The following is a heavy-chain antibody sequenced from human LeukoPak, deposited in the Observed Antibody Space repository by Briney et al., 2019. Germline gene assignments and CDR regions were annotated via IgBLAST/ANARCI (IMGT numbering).Heavy chain of an antibody. CDR3: ARDPHNPGPIDY. CDR2: ISGNKNYI. Sequence: GGSLRLSCVASGFTFSSYSMNWVRQAPGKGLEWVSSISGNKNYIYYADSVGGRFTISRDNARDSLFLQMDSLRAEDTGVYYCARDPHNPGPIDYGGQGTLVTVSS. J-gene: IGHJ4*02. CDR1: GFTFSSYS. V-gene: IGHV3-21*01.